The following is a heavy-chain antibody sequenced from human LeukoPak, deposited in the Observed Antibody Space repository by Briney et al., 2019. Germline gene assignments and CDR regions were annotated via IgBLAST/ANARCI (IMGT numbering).Heavy chain of an antibody. J-gene: IGHJ5*02. V-gene: IGHV3-21*01. D-gene: IGHD3-10*01. CDR3: ARDGYYYGSTGDWFDP. Sequence: WGSLRLSCAASGFTFSSYSMSWVRQAPGKGLEWVSSISSSSSYIYYADSVKGRFTISRDNAKNSLYLQMNSLRAEDTAVYYCARDGYYYGSTGDWFDPWGQGTMVTVSS. CDR2: ISSSSSYI. CDR1: GFTFSSYS.